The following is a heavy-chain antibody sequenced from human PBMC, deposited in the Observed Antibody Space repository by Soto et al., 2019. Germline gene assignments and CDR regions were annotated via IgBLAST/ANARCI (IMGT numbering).Heavy chain of an antibody. CDR1: GFTFSSYS. CDR2: ISSSSSYI. D-gene: IGHD3-10*01. Sequence: EVQLVESGGGLVKPGGSLRLSCAASGFTFSSYSMNWVRQAPGKGLEWVSSISSSSSYIYYADSVKGRFTISRDNATNSLYLQMNSLRAEDMAVYYCARDTYYYGSGSSSPWGQGTLVTVSS. CDR3: ARDTYYYGSGSSSP. J-gene: IGHJ5*02. V-gene: IGHV3-21*01.